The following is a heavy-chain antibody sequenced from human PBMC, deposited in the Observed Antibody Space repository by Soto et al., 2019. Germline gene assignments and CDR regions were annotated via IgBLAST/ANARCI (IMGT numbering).Heavy chain of an antibody. D-gene: IGHD3-10*01. J-gene: IGHJ3*02. V-gene: IGHV1-18*01. Sequence: GASVKVSCKASGYTFTSYGISWVRQAPGQGLEWMGWISAYSGNTNYAQKLQGRVTMTTNTSTSTAYMELSSLRSEDTAVYYCARVSYYYGSGSYFYDAFDIWGQGTMVTVSS. CDR3: ARVSYYYGSGSYFYDAFDI. CDR2: ISAYSGNT. CDR1: GYTFTSYG.